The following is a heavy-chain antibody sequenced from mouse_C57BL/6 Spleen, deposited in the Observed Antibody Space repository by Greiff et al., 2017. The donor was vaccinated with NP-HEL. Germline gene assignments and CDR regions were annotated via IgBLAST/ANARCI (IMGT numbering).Heavy chain of an antibody. Sequence: VQLQQPGAELVKPGASVKLSCKASGYTFTSYWMHWVKQRPGQGLEWIGMIHPNSGSTNYNEKFKSKATLTVDKSSSTAYMQLSSLTSEDSAVYYCARSGRYGYFDVWGTGTTVTVSS. CDR1: GYTFTSYW. D-gene: IGHD1-1*01. CDR2: IHPNSGST. J-gene: IGHJ1*03. CDR3: ARSGRYGYFDV. V-gene: IGHV1-64*01.